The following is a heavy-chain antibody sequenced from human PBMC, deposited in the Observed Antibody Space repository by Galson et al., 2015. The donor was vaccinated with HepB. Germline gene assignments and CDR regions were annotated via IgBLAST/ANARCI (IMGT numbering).Heavy chain of an antibody. D-gene: IGHD3-22*01. CDR3: AKKGGTSGYYSLDF. CDR2: INNNGGTT. V-gene: IGHV3-23*01. Sequence: SLRLSCAASGFTFSSYVMNWVRQAPVKGLDWVSYINNNGGTTWYADSVKGRFSISRDKSKNTLYLQMNSLRAEDTAVYYCAKKGGTSGYYSLDFWGQGTLVTVSS. CDR1: GFTFSSYV. J-gene: IGHJ4*02.